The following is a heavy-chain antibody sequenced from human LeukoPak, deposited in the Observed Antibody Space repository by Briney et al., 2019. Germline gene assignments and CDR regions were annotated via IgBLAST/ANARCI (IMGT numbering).Heavy chain of an antibody. CDR2: INQDGTQK. J-gene: IGHJ6*03. Sequence: GGSLRLSCGVSGFTFSNYWMTWVRQAPGKGLEWVAPINQDGTQKYYVDSVMGRFIVSRDNPKNSLFMQMSSLRGEDTAVYYCARVIYYGSRGDFYMDVWGKGTTVTVSS. D-gene: IGHD3-10*01. CDR3: ARVIYYGSRGDFYMDV. CDR1: GFTFSNYW. V-gene: IGHV3-7*04.